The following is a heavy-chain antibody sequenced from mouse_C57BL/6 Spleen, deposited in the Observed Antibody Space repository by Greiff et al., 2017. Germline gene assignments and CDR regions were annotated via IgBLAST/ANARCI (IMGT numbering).Heavy chain of an antibody. Sequence: VQLQQPGAELVMPGASVKLSCKASGYTFTSYWMHWVKQRPGQGLEWIGEIDPSDSYTNYKQKFKGKSTLTVDKSSSTAYMQLSSLTSEDSAVYYCARRGEEALYYFDDWGQGTTLTVSS. V-gene: IGHV1-69*01. D-gene: IGHD6-1*01. J-gene: IGHJ2*01. CDR3: ARRGEEALYYFDD. CDR2: IDPSDSYT. CDR1: GYTFTSYW.